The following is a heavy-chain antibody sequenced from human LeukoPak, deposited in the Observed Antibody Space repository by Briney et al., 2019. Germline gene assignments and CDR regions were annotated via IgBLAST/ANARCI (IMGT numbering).Heavy chain of an antibody. V-gene: IGHV4-61*02. Sequence: PSQTLSLTCTVSSGSISSGTYYWSWIRQPAGKGLEWIGRIYSSGSTNYNPSLKSRVTISVDPSKNQFSLNLNSVTAADTAVYFCARDRGGASGSPYFFDYWGQGTLVTVSS. CDR3: ARDRGGASGSPYFFDY. J-gene: IGHJ4*02. D-gene: IGHD3-10*01. CDR1: SGSISSGTYY. CDR2: IYSSGST.